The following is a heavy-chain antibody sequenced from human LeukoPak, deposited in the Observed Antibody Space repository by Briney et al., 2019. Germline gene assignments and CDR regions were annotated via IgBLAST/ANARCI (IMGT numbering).Heavy chain of an antibody. V-gene: IGHV3-21*01. J-gene: IGHJ4*02. D-gene: IGHD6-19*01. CDR3: ARSGIAVAGHDY. CDR1: GFTFSSYS. Sequence: GGSLRLSCAASGFTFSSYSMNWVRQAPGKGLEWVSSISSSSYIYYADSVKGRFTISRDNAKNSLHLQMNSLRAEDTAVYYCARSGIAVAGHDYWGQGTLVTVSS. CDR2: ISSSSYI.